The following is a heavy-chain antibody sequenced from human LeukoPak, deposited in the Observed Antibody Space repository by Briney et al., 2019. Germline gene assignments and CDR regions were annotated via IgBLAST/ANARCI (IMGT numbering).Heavy chain of an antibody. CDR2: ISSSSSYI. V-gene: IGHV3-21*01. CDR3: GRDYYYGYSSGWYHLVQIDY. CDR1: GFTFSSYS. Sequence: PGGSLRLSCAASGFTFSSYSMNWVRQAPGKGLEWVSSISSSSSYIYYADSVKGRFTISRDNAKHSLDLQMNSLRAEDTAVYYCGRDYYYGYSSGWYHLVQIDYWGQGTLVTVSS. D-gene: IGHD6-13*01. J-gene: IGHJ4*02.